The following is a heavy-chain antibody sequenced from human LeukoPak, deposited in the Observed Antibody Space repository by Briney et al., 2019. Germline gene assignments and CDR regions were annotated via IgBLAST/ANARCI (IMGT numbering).Heavy chain of an antibody. Sequence: PGGSLRLSCAASGFTFSAYWMHWVRQAPGKGLVWVSRIDADGSSTKYADSVKGRFTISRDNAKNTLYLQMDSLRAKDTAVYYCARDGDTTMVPIDYWGQGTLVTVSS. J-gene: IGHJ4*02. CDR2: IDADGSST. V-gene: IGHV3-74*01. D-gene: IGHD5-18*01. CDR1: GFTFSAYW. CDR3: ARDGDTTMVPIDY.